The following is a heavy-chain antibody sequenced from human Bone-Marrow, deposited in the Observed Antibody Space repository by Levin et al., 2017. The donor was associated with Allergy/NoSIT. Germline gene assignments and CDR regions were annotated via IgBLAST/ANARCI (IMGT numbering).Heavy chain of an antibody. CDR1: GFTFSSYW. V-gene: IGHV3-7*01. Sequence: QPGGSLRLSCAASGFTFSSYWMSWVRQAPGKGLEWVANIKQDGSEKYYVDSVKGRFTISRDNAKNSLYLQMNSLRAEDTAVYYCASTYYDFWSGYDDYWGQGTLVTVSS. CDR2: IKQDGSEK. CDR3: ASTYYDFWSGYDDY. D-gene: IGHD3-3*01. J-gene: IGHJ4*02.